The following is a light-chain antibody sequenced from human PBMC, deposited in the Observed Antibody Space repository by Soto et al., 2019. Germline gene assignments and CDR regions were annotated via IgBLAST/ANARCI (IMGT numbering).Light chain of an antibody. CDR3: QQYNSYST. J-gene: IGKJ1*01. CDR1: QSISSW. V-gene: IGKV1-5*03. CDR2: KAS. Sequence: INMSQSPSTLSASVGDRVTITYRASQSISSWLAWYQHKPGKAPKVRIYKASSLKSGVPSRFSGSGSGTEFTLSISSLQPDDFATYYCQQYNSYSTFGQGTKVDIK.